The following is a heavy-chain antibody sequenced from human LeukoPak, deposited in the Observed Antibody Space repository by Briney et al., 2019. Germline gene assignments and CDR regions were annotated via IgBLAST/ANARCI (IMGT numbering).Heavy chain of an antibody. D-gene: IGHD6-13*01. J-gene: IGHJ3*02. CDR2: VYYSGST. CDR3: ARADPDSSSWSESAFDI. CDR1: GGSISTYY. Sequence: PSETLSLTCTVSGGSISTYYWSWIRQPPGKGLEWIGYVYYSGSTNYNPSLKSRVTISADTSKNQFSLRLRSVTAADTAVYYCARADPDSSSWSESAFDIWGQGTMVTVSS. V-gene: IGHV4-59*12.